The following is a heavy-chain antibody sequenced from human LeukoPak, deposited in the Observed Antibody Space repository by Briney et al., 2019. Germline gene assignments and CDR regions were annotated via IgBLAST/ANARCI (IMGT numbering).Heavy chain of an antibody. J-gene: IGHJ4*02. CDR2: INPNSGGT. Sequence: ASVKVSCKASGYTFTGYYMHWVRQAPGQGLEWMGWINPNSGGTNYAQKFQGRVTMTRDTSISTAYMELSRLRSDDTAVYYCASSRPNSGYHTEPALIDYWGQGTLVTVSS. V-gene: IGHV1-2*02. CDR1: GYTFTGYY. CDR3: ASSRPNSGYHTEPALIDY. D-gene: IGHD5-12*01.